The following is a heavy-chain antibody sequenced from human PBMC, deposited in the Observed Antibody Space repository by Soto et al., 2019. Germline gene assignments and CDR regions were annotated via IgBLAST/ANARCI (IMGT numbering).Heavy chain of an antibody. V-gene: IGHV5-51*01. CDR2: IYPGDSDT. CDR1: GYSFTSYC. CDR3: ARDLRIVGAIADYYYGMDV. J-gene: IGHJ6*02. D-gene: IGHD1-26*01. Sequence: GESLKVSCKGSGYSFTSYCIGWVRQMPGKGLEWMGIIYPGDSDTRYSPSFQGQVTISADKSISTAYLQWSSLKASDTAMYYCARDLRIVGAIADYYYGMDVWGQGTTVTVSS.